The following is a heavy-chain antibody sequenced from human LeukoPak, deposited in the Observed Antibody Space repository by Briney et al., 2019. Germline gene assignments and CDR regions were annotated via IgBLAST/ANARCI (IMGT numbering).Heavy chain of an antibody. V-gene: IGHV3-74*01. CDR3: ARVPSPPIH. Sequence: GGSLRLSCAASGFSFSSYWMHWVRQAPGKGLVWVSRINYGGSSTSYADSVKGRFTISRDNAKNTLYLQMNSLRAEDTAMYYCARVPSPPIHWGQGTLVTVSS. CDR2: INYGGSST. CDR1: GFSFSSYW. J-gene: IGHJ4*02.